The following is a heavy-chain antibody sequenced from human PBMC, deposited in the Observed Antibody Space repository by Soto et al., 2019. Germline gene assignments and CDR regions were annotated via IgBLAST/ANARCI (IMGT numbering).Heavy chain of an antibody. J-gene: IGHJ6*02. D-gene: IGHD2-2*01. Sequence: QVQLVQSGAEVKKPGASVKVSCKASGYTFTSYAMHWVRQAPGQRLEWMGWINAGNGNTKYSQKFQGRVTITRDTSASTAYMELSSLRSEDTAVYYCARGGSTSSYYYYGMDVWGQGTTVTVSS. V-gene: IGHV1-3*01. CDR1: GYTFTSYA. CDR3: ARGGSTSSYYYYGMDV. CDR2: INAGNGNT.